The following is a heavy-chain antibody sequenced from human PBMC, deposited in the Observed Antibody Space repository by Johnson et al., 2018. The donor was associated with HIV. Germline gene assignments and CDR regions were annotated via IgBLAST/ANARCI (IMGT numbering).Heavy chain of an antibody. J-gene: IGHJ3*02. CDR1: GFTFSSYA. CDR3: ARGSRYCSGGSCPEAFDI. D-gene: IGHD2-15*01. V-gene: IGHV3-20*04. CDR2: INWNGGST. Sequence: VQVVESGGGVVQPGRSLRLSCAASGFTFSSYAIHWVRQAPGKGLEWVSGINWNGGSTGYADSVKGRFTISRDNAKNSLYLQMNSLRAEDTALDFCARGSRYCSGGSCPEAFDIWGQGTMVTVSS.